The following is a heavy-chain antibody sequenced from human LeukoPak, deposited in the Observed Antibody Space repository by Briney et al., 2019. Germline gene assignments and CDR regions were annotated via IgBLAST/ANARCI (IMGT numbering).Heavy chain of an antibody. V-gene: IGHV4-34*01. CDR2: INHSGST. CDR1: GGSFSGYY. D-gene: IGHD3-10*01. CDR3: ARARLFYYGSGRWIPPGAFDI. J-gene: IGHJ3*02. Sequence: SETLSLTCAVYGGSFSGYYWSWIRQPPGKGLEWIGEINHSGSTNYNPSLKSRVTISVDTSKNQFSLKLSSVTAADTAVYYCARARLFYYGSGRWIPPGAFDIWGQGTMVTVSS.